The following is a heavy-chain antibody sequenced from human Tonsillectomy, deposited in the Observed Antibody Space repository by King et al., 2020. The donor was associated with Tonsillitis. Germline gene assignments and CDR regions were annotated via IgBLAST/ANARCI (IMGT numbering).Heavy chain of an antibody. CDR2: IIPIFGTT. J-gene: IGHJ4*02. Sequence: QLVQSGAEVKKPGASVKVSCKSSGDPFSSYAFSWVRQAPGQGPEWMARIIPIFGTTNYAQKFQDRVTVTADKYTSTLYMEMSGLRSEDTAVYYCARRIATTAEYYFDSWGQGTLVIVSS. CDR1: GDPFSSYA. V-gene: IGHV1-69*06. CDR3: ARRIATTAEYYFDS. D-gene: IGHD6-13*01.